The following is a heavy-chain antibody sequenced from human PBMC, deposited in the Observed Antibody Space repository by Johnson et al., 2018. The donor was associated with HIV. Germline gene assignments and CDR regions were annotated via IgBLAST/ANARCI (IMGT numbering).Heavy chain of an antibody. J-gene: IGHJ3*02. CDR1: GFTVSSNY. D-gene: IGHD6-19*01. CDR2: IYSGGST. V-gene: IGHV3-66*01. Sequence: EVQLVESGGGLVQPGGSLRLSCAASGFTVSSNYMSWVRQAPGKGLEWVSVIYSGGSTYYAASVKGRFTISRDNSKNTLYLQMNSLRAEDTAVYYCARSGNRQWLVRGAFDIWGQGTMVTVSS. CDR3: ARSGNRQWLVRGAFDI.